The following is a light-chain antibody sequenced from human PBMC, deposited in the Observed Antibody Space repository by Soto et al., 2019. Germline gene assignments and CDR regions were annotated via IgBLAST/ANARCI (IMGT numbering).Light chain of an antibody. CDR1: SSDVGAYNY. Sequence: QSALTQPASVSGSPGQSITISCTGTSSDVGAYNYVSWYQQHPGKAPKLMISEVSNRPSGVSNRFSGSKSGNTASLTISGLQAEDEDDYYCSSYTLTSTFVFGGGTKVTVL. J-gene: IGLJ1*01. CDR3: SSYTLTSTFV. V-gene: IGLV2-14*01. CDR2: EVS.